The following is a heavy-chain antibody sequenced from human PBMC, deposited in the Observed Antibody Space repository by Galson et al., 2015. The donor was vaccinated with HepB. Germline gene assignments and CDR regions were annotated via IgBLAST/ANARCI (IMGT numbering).Heavy chain of an antibody. Sequence: SLRLSCAASGFTFSGSAMHWVRQASGKGLEWVGRIRSKANSYATAYAASVKGRFTISRDDSKNTAYLQMNSLKTEDTAVYYCTRHLYYDSSGYNDAFDIWGQGTMVTASS. CDR2: IRSKANSYAT. V-gene: IGHV3-73*01. J-gene: IGHJ3*02. CDR1: GFTFSGSA. D-gene: IGHD3-22*01. CDR3: TRHLYYDSSGYNDAFDI.